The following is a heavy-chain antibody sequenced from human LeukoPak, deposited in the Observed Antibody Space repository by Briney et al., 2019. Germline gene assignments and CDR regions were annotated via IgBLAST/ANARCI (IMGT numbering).Heavy chain of an antibody. V-gene: IGHV4-31*03. Sequence: TLSLTCTVSGCSISSGGYHWSWIRQHPGKGLEWIRYINYSGRTYYNPSLKSRVTISVDTSNNHFSLKLSSVSAADTAVYYCARGGQQPNIDYWGQGNLVTVSS. CDR3: ARGGQQPNIDY. D-gene: IGHD6-13*01. CDR1: GCSISSGGYH. CDR2: INYSGRT. J-gene: IGHJ4*02.